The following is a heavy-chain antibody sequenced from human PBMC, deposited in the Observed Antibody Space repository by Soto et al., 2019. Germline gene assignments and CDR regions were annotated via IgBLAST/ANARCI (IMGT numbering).Heavy chain of an antibody. J-gene: IGHJ6*01. V-gene: IGHV5-51*01. CDR2: MYPGDSYT. CDR3: ARHRGGTIIGIAAAGTPQGRYGMDV. Sequence: PVESLTISCKVSGYSFTSYWLVWVLQMPGKGLESVAMMYPGDSYTRYSPSFQGQVTISADKSISTAYLQWSSLKASDTAMYYCARHRGGTIIGIAAAGTPQGRYGMDVWGQGTTVTVSS. D-gene: IGHD6-13*01. CDR1: GYSFTSYW.